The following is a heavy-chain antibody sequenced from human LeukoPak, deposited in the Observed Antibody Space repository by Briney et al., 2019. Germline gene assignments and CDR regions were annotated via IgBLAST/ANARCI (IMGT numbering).Heavy chain of an antibody. V-gene: IGHV4-39*01. Sequence: SETLSLTCTVSGGSISSSSYYWGWIRQPPGKGLEWIGSIYYSGSTYYNPSLKSRVTISVDTSKNQFSLKLSSVTAADTAVYYCARNRGYSSFYFDYWGQGTLVTVSS. CDR2: IYYSGST. CDR1: GGSISSSSYY. D-gene: IGHD6-6*01. CDR3: ARNRGYSSFYFDY. J-gene: IGHJ4*02.